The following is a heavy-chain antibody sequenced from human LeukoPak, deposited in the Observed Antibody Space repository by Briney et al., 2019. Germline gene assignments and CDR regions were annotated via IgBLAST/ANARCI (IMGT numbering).Heavy chain of an antibody. V-gene: IGHV3-23*02. Sequence: HPGGSLRLSCAASGFTFSDYGMSWVRQAPGKGLEWVASISGSSGSTFYGDSVKGRFTISRDNSKNTLYLQMNSLRAEDTAVYYCAKVMVSLSVGATDYWGQGTLVTVSS. J-gene: IGHJ4*02. CDR1: GFTFSDYG. D-gene: IGHD1-26*01. CDR2: ISGSSGST. CDR3: AKVMVSLSVGATDY.